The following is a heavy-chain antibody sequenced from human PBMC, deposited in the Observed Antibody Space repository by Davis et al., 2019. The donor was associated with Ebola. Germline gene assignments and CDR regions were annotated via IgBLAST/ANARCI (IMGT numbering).Heavy chain of an antibody. V-gene: IGHV3-30*02. CDR3: AKGDNSGWYGVDY. CDR1: GFTFSTFG. D-gene: IGHD6-19*01. J-gene: IGHJ4*02. Sequence: PGGSLRLSCSASGFTFSTFGMFWVRQAPGKGLEGVAFIRFDGSEKYYADSVKGRSTISRENSKATLDLQMNSLRAEDTAVYYCAKGDNSGWYGVDYWGQGTLVTVSS. CDR2: IRFDGSEK.